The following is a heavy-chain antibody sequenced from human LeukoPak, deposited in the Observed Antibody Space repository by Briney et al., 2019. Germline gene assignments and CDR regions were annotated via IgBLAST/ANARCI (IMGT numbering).Heavy chain of an antibody. CDR1: GDSFSSNSVT. J-gene: IGHJ5*02. CDR2: TYYRSTWYN. CDR3: ARRLTQYDCFDP. D-gene: IGHD2-2*01. Sequence: QSQTLSLTCAISGDSFSSNSVTWNWIRQSPSRGLEWLGRTYYRSTWYNVYAVSVRGRITVNPDTSKNQFSLHLNSVTPEDTAVYYCARRLTQYDCFDPWGQGILVTVSS. V-gene: IGHV6-1*01.